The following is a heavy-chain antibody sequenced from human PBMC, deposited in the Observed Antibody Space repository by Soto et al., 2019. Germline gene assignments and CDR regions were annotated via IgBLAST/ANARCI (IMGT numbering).Heavy chain of an antibody. CDR1: GFTFSTDS. D-gene: IGHD6-19*01. V-gene: IGHV3-48*02. CDR2: ISTSGATR. Sequence: EVPLVESGGGLVQPGGSLRLSCVASGFTFSTDSMNWVRQAPGKGLEWVAHISTSGATRYYADSVKGRFTISRDNAKTSLYLQMDSLRNDDTAVYYCARFFGSGFDYWGQGTLVTVSS. J-gene: IGHJ4*02. CDR3: ARFFGSGFDY.